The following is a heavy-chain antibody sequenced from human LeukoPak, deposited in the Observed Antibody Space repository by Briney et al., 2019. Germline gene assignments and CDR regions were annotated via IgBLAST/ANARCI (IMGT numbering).Heavy chain of an antibody. V-gene: IGHV1-18*01. CDR1: GYTFTSYG. CDR3: ARECELREGGSDYYMDV. CDR2: ISAYNGNT. D-gene: IGHD3-10*01. Sequence: ASVKVSCKASGYTFTSYGISWVRQAPGQGLEWMGWISAYNGNTNYAQKLQGRVTMTTDTSTSTAYMELRSLRSDDTAVYYCARECELREGGSDYYMDVWGKGTTVTVSS. J-gene: IGHJ6*03.